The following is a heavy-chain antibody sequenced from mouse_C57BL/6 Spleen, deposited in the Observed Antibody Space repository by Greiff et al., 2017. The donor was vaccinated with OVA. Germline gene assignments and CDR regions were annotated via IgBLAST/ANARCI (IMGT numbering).Heavy chain of an antibody. CDR3: AIFTTVVATGDYFDY. CDR1: GYAFSSYW. Sequence: VQLQQSGAELVKPGASVKISCKASGYAFSSYWMNWVKQRPGKGLEWIGQIYPGDGDTNYNGKFKGKATLTADKSSSTAYMQLSSLTSEDSAVYFCAIFTTVVATGDYFDYWGQGTTLTVSS. J-gene: IGHJ2*01. CDR2: IYPGDGDT. V-gene: IGHV1-80*01. D-gene: IGHD1-1*01.